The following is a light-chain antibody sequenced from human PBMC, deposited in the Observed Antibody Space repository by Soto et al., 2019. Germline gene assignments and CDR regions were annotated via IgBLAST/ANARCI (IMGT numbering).Light chain of an antibody. V-gene: IGKV1-9*01. CDR2: AAS. CDR3: QQLNSGFT. Sequence: DIQLTQSPSFLSASVGDRVTITCRASQGISSYLAWYQQKPGKAPKLLIYAASTLQSGVPSRFSGSGSVTEFTLTISSLQPEDFATYYCQQLNSGFTFGPGTKVDIK. J-gene: IGKJ3*01. CDR1: QGISSY.